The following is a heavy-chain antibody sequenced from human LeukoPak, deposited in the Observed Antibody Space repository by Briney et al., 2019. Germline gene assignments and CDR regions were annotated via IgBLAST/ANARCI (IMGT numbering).Heavy chain of an antibody. CDR1: GFTFRSYG. CDR2: ISYDGSNK. D-gene: IGHD3-22*01. J-gene: IGHJ4*02. Sequence: GGSLRLSCAASGFTFRSYGMHWVRQAPGKGLEWVAVISYDGSNKYYADSVKGRFTISRDNSKNTLYLQMNGLRAEDTAMYYCAKPLHYYQNYYFDYWGQGTLVTVSS. CDR3: AKPLHYYQNYYFDY. V-gene: IGHV3-30*18.